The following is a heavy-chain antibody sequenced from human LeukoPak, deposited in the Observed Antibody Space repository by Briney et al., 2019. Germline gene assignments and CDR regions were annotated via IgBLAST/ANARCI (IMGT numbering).Heavy chain of an antibody. J-gene: IGHJ5*02. CDR1: GFTFSNYA. CDR2: ISGGGGTT. Sequence: GGSLRLSCAASGFTFSNYAMSWVRQAPGKGLEWVSTISGGGGTTYYAESVRGRFTISRDNSKNTLYLQMNSLRAEDTAVYYCAKDGLITIFGVVTFNWFDPWGQGTLVTVSS. V-gene: IGHV3-23*01. D-gene: IGHD3-3*01. CDR3: AKDGLITIFGVVTFNWFDP.